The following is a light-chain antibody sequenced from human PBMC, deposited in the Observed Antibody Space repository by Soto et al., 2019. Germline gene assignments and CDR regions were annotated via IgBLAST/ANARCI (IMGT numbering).Light chain of an antibody. V-gene: IGKV3-15*01. CDR3: QQYDTWPT. J-gene: IGKJ1*01. CDR2: AAS. Sequence: EIVMTQSPATLSVSPGERATISCRASQIVSSNLAWYQQKPGQAPRLLMSAASTRAADVPARFSGSGSGTEFTLTISRLQSEYFALYYCQQYDTWPTFGHGTKVEIK. CDR1: QIVSSN.